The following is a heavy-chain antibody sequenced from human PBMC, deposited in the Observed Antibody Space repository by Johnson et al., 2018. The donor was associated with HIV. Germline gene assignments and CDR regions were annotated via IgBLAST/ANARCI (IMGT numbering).Heavy chain of an antibody. V-gene: IGHV3-30*03. D-gene: IGHD6-6*01. CDR1: GFTLSTYG. CDR3: AREGRGSSSGAFDI. J-gene: IGHJ3*02. Sequence: QVQLVESGGGVVQPGRSLRLSCVASGFTLSTYGMHWVRQAPGKGLEWVAVMSYDGSNKYYADSVKGRFTISRDNSKNTLYLQMNSLRAEDTAVYYCAREGRGSSSGAFDIWGQGTMVTVSS. CDR2: MSYDGSNK.